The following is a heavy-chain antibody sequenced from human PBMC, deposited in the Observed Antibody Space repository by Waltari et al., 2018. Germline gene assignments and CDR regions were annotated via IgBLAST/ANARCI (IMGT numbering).Heavy chain of an antibody. D-gene: IGHD2-21*01. Sequence: QVQLVQSGAEVKKPGSSVKVSCKASGGTFSSYAIRWVRQAPGQGLEWMGGIIPIFGTANYAQKFQGRVTITTDTSASTAYMELSSLRSEDMAVYYCARDLGDFNYYYMDVWGKGTTVTVSS. J-gene: IGHJ6*03. CDR2: IIPIFGTA. V-gene: IGHV1-69*05. CDR1: GGTFSSYA. CDR3: ARDLGDFNYYYMDV.